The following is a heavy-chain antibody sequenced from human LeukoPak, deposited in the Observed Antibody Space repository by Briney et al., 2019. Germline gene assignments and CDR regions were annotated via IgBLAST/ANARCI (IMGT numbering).Heavy chain of an antibody. D-gene: IGHD1-20*01. CDR1: GFTFSNYW. J-gene: IGHJ4*02. CDR3: ARIWYFGDNNWRYFDN. CDR2: IDPDGSEK. Sequence: GGSLRLSCAASGFTFSNYWMSWVRQAPGKGLEWVANIDPDGSEKQYGDSVKGLFTTSRDNAKNSLYLQMNSLTVEDTAIYYCARIWYFGDNNWRYFDNWGQGTLVTVSS. V-gene: IGHV3-7*01.